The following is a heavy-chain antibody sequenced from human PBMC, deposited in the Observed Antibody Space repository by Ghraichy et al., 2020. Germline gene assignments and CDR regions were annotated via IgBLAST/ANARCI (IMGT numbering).Heavy chain of an antibody. Sequence: GGSLRLSCAASGFSFRSYWMHWVRQVPGKGLVWVSRIDNDGSITNYADSVRGRFTISRDNAKDTLYLQMNTLRAEDTAVYYCARDLSGFHDSWGQGTLVTVSS. J-gene: IGHJ5*01. V-gene: IGHV3-74*01. D-gene: IGHD6-19*01. CDR1: GFSFRSYW. CDR3: ARDLSGFHDS. CDR2: IDNDGSIT.